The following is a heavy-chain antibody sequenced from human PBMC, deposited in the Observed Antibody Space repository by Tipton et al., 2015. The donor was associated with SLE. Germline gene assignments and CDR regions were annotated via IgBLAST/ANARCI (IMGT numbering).Heavy chain of an antibody. V-gene: IGHV4-59*11. Sequence: LRLSCTVSGGSISSHYWSWIRQPPGKGLEWIGYIYYSGNTNYNPSLKSRVTISVDTSKNQFSLKLSSVTAADTAVYYCARGPTAKLLDWFDPWGQGTLVTVSS. CDR2: IYYSGNT. CDR1: GGSISSHY. D-gene: IGHD2/OR15-2a*01. J-gene: IGHJ5*02. CDR3: ARGPTAKLLDWFDP.